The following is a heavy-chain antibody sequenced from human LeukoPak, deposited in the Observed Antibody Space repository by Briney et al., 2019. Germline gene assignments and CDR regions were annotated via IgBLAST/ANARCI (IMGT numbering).Heavy chain of an antibody. D-gene: IGHD3-22*01. CDR2: ISYDGSNK. CDR1: GFTFSSYG. Sequence: GGSLRLSCAASGFTFSSYGMHWVRQAPGKGLEWVAVISYDGSNKYYADSVKGRFTISGDNSKNTLYLQMNSLRAEDTAVYYCAKGYYYDSSGYDGHAFDIWGQGTMVTVSS. V-gene: IGHV3-30*18. CDR3: AKGYYYDSSGYDGHAFDI. J-gene: IGHJ3*02.